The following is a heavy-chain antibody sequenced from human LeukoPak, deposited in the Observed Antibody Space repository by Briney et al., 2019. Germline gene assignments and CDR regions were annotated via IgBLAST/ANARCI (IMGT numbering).Heavy chain of an antibody. V-gene: IGHV3-23*01. CDR3: ARAMIETYYYGSGSYYNFDY. J-gene: IGHJ4*02. CDR1: GFTFSSYG. Sequence: GGTLRLSCAASGFTFSSYGMSWVRQAPGKGLEWVSAISGSGGSTYYADSVKGRFTISRDNSKNTLYLQMNSLRAEDTAVYYCARAMIETYYYGSGSYYNFDYWGQGTLVTVSS. D-gene: IGHD3-10*01. CDR2: ISGSGGST.